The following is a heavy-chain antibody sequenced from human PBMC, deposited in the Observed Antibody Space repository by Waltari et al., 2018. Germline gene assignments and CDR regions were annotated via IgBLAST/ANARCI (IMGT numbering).Heavy chain of an antibody. CDR2: TYYRSKWYN. CDR1: GDSVSSTRAA. CDR3: ARNYYGSGRFYYGMDV. Sequence: QVQLQQSGPGLVKPSQTLSLTCAISGDSVSSTRAASNWIRQSPSRGLEWLGRTYYRSKWYNDSAGSVKSRITINPDTSKNQFSLQLNSVTPEDTAVYYCARNYYGSGRFYYGMDVWGQGTTVTVSS. J-gene: IGHJ6*02. D-gene: IGHD3-10*01. V-gene: IGHV6-1*01.